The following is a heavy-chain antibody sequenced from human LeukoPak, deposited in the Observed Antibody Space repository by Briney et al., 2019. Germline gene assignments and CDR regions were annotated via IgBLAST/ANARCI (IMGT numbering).Heavy chain of an antibody. CDR1: GGSFSGCY. D-gene: IGHD6-19*01. CDR2: INHSGST. CDR3: ASRLMIAVAATGRSDYFDY. J-gene: IGHJ4*02. Sequence: KPSETLSLTCAVYGGSFSGCYWSWIRQPPGKGLEWIGEINHSGSTNYNPSLKSRVTISVDTSKNQFSLKLSSVTAADTAVYYCASRLMIAVAATGRSDYFDYWGQGTLVTVSS. V-gene: IGHV4-34*01.